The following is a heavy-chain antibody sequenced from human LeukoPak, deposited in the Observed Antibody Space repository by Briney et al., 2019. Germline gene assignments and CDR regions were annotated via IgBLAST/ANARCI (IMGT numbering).Heavy chain of an antibody. CDR1: GDSISRSNW. CDR3: AREDYDDSGAWYFDL. J-gene: IGHJ2*01. Sequence: SETLSLTCAVSGDSISRSNWWSWVRQPPGKGLEWIGEIYHSGSTNYNPSLKSRVTISVDKSKNQFSLKLSSVTAANTAVYYCAREDYDDSGAWYFDLWGRGTLVTVSS. V-gene: IGHV4-4*02. CDR2: IYHSGST. D-gene: IGHD3-3*01.